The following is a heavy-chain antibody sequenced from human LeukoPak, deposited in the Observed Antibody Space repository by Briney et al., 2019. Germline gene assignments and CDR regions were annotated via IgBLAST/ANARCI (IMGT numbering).Heavy chain of an antibody. CDR1: GFSFSSYG. Sequence: GGSLRLSCVASGFSFSSYGMYWVRQAPGKGLEWVAIIWYDGSEKYYADSVKGRFTVSRDNSKNTLYVQMNSLRVEDTAVYCCASLRSGPRYGMDVWGQGTTVTVSS. D-gene: IGHD3-3*01. CDR3: ASLRSGPRYGMDV. V-gene: IGHV3-33*07. J-gene: IGHJ6*02. CDR2: IWYDGSEK.